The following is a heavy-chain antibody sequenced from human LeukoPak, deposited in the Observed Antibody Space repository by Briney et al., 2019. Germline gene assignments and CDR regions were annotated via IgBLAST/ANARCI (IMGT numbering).Heavy chain of an antibody. CDR1: GGSISSSTSY. CDR2: IYYSGST. V-gene: IGHV4-39*07. D-gene: IGHD4-23*01. CDR3: ARSYGGNPDY. Sequence: PSETLSLTCTVSGGSISSSTSYWGWIRQPPGKGLEWIGSIYYSGSTSYNPSLKSRVAISVDTSKNQFSLKLSSVTAADTAVYYCARSYGGNPDYWGQGTLVTVSS. J-gene: IGHJ4*02.